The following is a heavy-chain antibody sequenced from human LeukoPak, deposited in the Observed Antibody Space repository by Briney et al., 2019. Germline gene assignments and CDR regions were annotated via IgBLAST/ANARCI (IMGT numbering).Heavy chain of an antibody. CDR2: IYHSGGT. Sequence: SETLSLTCTVSGYSINSGYYWGWIRQPPGKGLEWIGNIYHSGGTYYNPSLKSRVTISVDTSKNQFSLKLSSVTAADTAIYYCARELYYDSDYWGQGTLVTVSS. CDR3: ARELYYDSDY. D-gene: IGHD3-3*01. V-gene: IGHV4-38-2*02. CDR1: GYSINSGYY. J-gene: IGHJ4*02.